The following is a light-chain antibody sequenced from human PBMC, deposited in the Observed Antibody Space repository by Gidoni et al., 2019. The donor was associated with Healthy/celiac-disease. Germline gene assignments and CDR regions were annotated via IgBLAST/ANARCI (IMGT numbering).Light chain of an antibody. Sequence: DIVMTQSPLSLPVTPGEPASISCRSSQSLLHSNGYNYLDWYLQKPGKSQQLLIYLGSNRASGVPDRFSGSGSGTDFTLKISRVEAEDVGVYYCMQALQGLTFGGGTKVEIK. V-gene: IGKV2-28*01. J-gene: IGKJ4*01. CDR2: LGS. CDR3: MQALQGLT. CDR1: QSLLHSNGYNY.